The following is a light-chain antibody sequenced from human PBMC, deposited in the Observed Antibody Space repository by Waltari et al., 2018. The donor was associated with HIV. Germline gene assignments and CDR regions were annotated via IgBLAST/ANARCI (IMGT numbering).Light chain of an antibody. CDR3: QQYYTYWLT. Sequence: AIRMTQSPSSFSASVGDSVTITCRASQGISTYLAWYQQKPGKAPELLIYDTSTLQSGVPSRFSGSGSGTDFTLTISRLQSEDFATYFCQQYYTYWLTFGGGTKVDI. V-gene: IGKV1-8*01. CDR2: DTS. J-gene: IGKJ4*01. CDR1: QGISTY.